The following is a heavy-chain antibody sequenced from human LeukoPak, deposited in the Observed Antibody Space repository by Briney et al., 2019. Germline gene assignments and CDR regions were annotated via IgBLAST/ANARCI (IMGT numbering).Heavy chain of an antibody. CDR1: GFTFSSYA. V-gene: IGHV3-23*01. CDR2: ITGGGGST. D-gene: IGHD1-26*01. Sequence: GGSLRLPCAASGFTFSSYAMTWVRQAPGKGLEWVSAITGGGGSTSYADSVRGRFTISRDNSNNTLYVQMNSLRAEDTAVYYCAKVPKLGGSGYYFDYWGQGTLVTVSS. CDR3: AKVPKLGGSGYYFDY. J-gene: IGHJ4*02.